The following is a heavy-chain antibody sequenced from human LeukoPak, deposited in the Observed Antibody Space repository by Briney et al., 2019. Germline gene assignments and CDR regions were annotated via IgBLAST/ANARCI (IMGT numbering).Heavy chain of an antibody. CDR2: TSTGENLK. CDR1: GFTFSNYV. V-gene: IGHV3-30*04. Sequence: PGGSLRLSCAASGFTFSNYVTHWVRQAPGKGLEWVAVTSTGENLKFYADSVKGRFTISRDNSKNTLYLQMNSLRAEDTAVYYCAKTKYYDFWSGYYNFDYWGQGTLVTVSS. CDR3: AKTKYYDFWSGYYNFDY. D-gene: IGHD3-3*01. J-gene: IGHJ4*02.